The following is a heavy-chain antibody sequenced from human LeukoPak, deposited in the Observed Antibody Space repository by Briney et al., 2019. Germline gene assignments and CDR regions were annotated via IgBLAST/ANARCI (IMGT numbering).Heavy chain of an antibody. Sequence: PGGSLRLSCVASGFTFSDYGLSWVRQAPGKGLEWVSSITESGDDTDNGDSVKGRFTISRDNSKNSLYLQMNSLRVEDTGVYYCAKFQSDIVGAVFFAFDVWGQGTMVSVSS. J-gene: IGHJ3*01. D-gene: IGHD1-26*01. CDR3: AKFQSDIVGAVFFAFDV. V-gene: IGHV3-23*01. CDR2: ITESGDDT. CDR1: GFTFSDYG.